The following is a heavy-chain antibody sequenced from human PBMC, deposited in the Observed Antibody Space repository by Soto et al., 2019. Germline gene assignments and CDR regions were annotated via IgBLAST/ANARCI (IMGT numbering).Heavy chain of an antibody. Sequence: ELQLVESGGGLVKPGGSLRLSCAASGFSFRNAWMSWVRQAPGKGLEWVGHIKSQGDGGTRDYAAPVKGRFTISRDDSKNTLFLQMNSLKNEDTAVYFCTTDLQAYCDGTTCYAGNYYYDHMDVWGQVTTVTVSS. CDR3: TTDLQAYCDGTTCYAGNYYYDHMDV. D-gene: IGHD2-2*01. J-gene: IGHJ6*02. CDR1: GFSFRNAW. V-gene: IGHV3-15*01. CDR2: IKSQGDGGTR.